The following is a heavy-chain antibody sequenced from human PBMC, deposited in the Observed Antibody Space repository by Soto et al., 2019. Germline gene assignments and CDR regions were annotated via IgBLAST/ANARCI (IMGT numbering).Heavy chain of an antibody. CDR2: IYYSGST. CDR1: GGSISSGGYY. CDR3: ARGNRIAAAGFFDY. D-gene: IGHD6-13*01. Sequence: SETLSLTCTVSGGSISSGGYYWSWIRQHPGKGLEWIGYIYYSGSTYYNPSLKSRVTISVDTSKNQFSLKLSSVTAADTAVYYCARGNRIAAAGFFDYWGQGTLVTVSS. J-gene: IGHJ4*02. V-gene: IGHV4-31*03.